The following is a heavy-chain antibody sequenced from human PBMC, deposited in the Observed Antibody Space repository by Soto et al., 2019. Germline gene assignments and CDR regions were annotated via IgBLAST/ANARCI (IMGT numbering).Heavy chain of an antibody. V-gene: IGHV3-9*01. CDR1: GFTFDDYA. D-gene: IGHD3-10*01. J-gene: IGHJ4*02. CDR2: ISWNSGSI. Sequence: EVQLVESGGGLVQPGRSLRLSCAASGFTFDDYAMHWVRQAPGKGLEWVSGISWNSGSIGYADSVKGRLTISKDNDKNSMYLQMNSRRVEDTALYYCAKDGTDYYGSGSYWFYYFDYWGQGTLVTVSS. CDR3: AKDGTDYYGSGSYWFYYFDY.